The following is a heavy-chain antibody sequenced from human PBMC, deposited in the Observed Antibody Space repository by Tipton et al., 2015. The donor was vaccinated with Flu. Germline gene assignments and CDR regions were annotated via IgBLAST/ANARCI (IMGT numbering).Heavy chain of an antibody. CDR1: GGSMNNYY. CDR2: ISASGST. CDR3: ARDRYAGSSNYFDP. D-gene: IGHD1-1*01. V-gene: IGHV4-4*07. J-gene: IGHJ5*02. Sequence: TLSLTCTVSGGSMNNYYWNWIRQPAGKGLEWIGRISASGSTTDYNPSLKSRVTMSIDTSKNQFSLNLRYVTAADTAVYYCARDRYAGSSNYFDPWGQGTLVTVSS.